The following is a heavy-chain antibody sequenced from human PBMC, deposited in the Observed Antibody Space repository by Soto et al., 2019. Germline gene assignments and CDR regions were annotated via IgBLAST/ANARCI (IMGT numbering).Heavy chain of an antibody. J-gene: IGHJ4*02. CDR2: VYYTGST. D-gene: IGHD3-22*01. Sequence: LSLTCTVSGDSISTFYWGWMRQSPGKELEWIGYVYYTGSTSYNPSLKSRVTISVDRSKNQFSLKLTSANAADTAVYYCARGRTVRNYADDSSDYFYFFDYWGQGTQVTVSS. CDR3: ARGRTVRNYADDSSDYFYFFDY. V-gene: IGHV4-59*01. CDR1: GDSISTFY.